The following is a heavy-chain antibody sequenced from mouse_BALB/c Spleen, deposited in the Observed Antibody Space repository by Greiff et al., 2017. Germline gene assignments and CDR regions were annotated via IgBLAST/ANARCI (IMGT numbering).Heavy chain of an antibody. CDR3: ARDKDYYGYGGWFAY. J-gene: IGHJ3*01. D-gene: IGHD2-2*01. CDR2: IRNKANGYTT. CDR1: GFTFTDYY. Sequence: DVHLVESGGGLVQPGGSLRLSCATSGFTFTDYYMSWVRQPPGKALEWLGFIRNKANGYTTEYSASVKGRFTISRDNSQSILYLQMNTLRAEDSATYYCARDKDYYGYGGWFAYWGQGTLVTVSA. V-gene: IGHV7-3*02.